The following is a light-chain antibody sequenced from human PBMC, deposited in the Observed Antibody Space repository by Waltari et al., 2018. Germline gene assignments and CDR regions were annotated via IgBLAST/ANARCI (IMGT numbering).Light chain of an antibody. CDR1: SSDVGSYNL. Sequence: QSALTQPASVSGSPGQSITISCTGTSSDVGSYNLVPWYQQHPGKAPKLMIYEVSKRPSGVSNRFSGSKSSNTASLTISGLQAEDEADYYCCSYAGSSTFAVFGGGTKLTVL. CDR3: CSYAGSSTFAV. J-gene: IGLJ3*02. CDR2: EVS. V-gene: IGLV2-23*02.